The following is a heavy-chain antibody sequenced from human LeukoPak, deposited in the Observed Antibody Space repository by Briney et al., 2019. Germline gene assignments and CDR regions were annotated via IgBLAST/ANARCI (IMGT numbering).Heavy chain of an antibody. J-gene: IGHJ4*02. CDR1: GYTFTVYY. D-gene: IGHD6-19*01. CDR2: INPNSGGT. V-gene: IGHV1-2*02. Sequence: ASVKVSCKASGYTFTVYYMHWVRQAPGQGLEWMGWINPNSGGTNYAQKFQGRVTMTRDTSISTAYMELSRLRSDDTAVYYCILGGYSSGWYGYWGQGTLVTVSS. CDR3: ILGGYSSGWYGY.